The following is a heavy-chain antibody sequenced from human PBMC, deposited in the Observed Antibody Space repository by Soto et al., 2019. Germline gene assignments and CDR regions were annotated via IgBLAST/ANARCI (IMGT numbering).Heavy chain of an antibody. J-gene: IGHJ4*02. Sequence: GGSLRLSCAASGFTFSSYVMSWVRQAPGKGLEWVSGISASGGSTYYADPVKGRFTVSRDNSKNTLHLQMNSLRAEDTAVYYCAKVRLSGEASPYYFDYWGRGTLVTVSS. CDR2: ISASGGST. V-gene: IGHV3-23*01. CDR3: AKVRLSGEASPYYFDY. D-gene: IGHD3-10*02. CDR1: GFTFSSYV.